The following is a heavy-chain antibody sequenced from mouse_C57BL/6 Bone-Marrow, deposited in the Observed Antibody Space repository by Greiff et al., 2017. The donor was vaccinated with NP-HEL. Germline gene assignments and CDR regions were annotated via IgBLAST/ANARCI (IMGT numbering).Heavy chain of an antibody. Sequence: EVQLQQSGPELVKPGASVKISCKASGYSFTDYNMNWVKQSNGKSLEWIGVINPNYGTTSYNQKFKGKATLTVDQSSSTAYMQLKNLTSEDYGVNYCARPRIYYYGTTYGARDYWGQGTSVTVSS. D-gene: IGHD1-1*01. J-gene: IGHJ4*01. CDR3: ARPRIYYYGTTYGARDY. V-gene: IGHV1-39*01. CDR1: GYSFTDYN. CDR2: INPNYGTT.